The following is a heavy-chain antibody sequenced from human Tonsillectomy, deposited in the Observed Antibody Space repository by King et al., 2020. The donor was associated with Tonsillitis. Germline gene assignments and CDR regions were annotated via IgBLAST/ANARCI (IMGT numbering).Heavy chain of an antibody. J-gene: IGHJ6*02. CDR3: ARGAFPSYYYGMDV. D-gene: IGHD2/OR15-2a*01. Sequence: QLVQSGAEVKKPGASVKVSCKASGYTFTSYDINWVRQATGQGLERMGWMNPNSGNTGYAQKFQGRVTMTRNTSISTAYMELSSLRSEDTAVYYCARGAFPSYYYGMDVWGQGTTVTVSS. V-gene: IGHV1-8*01. CDR1: GYTFTSYD. CDR2: MNPNSGNT.